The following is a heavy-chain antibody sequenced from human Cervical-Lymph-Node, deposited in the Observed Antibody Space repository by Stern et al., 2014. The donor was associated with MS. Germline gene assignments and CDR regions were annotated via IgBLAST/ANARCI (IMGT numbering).Heavy chain of an antibody. CDR1: GYIFTSYG. CDR2: ISAYNGNT. Sequence: DQLVESGDEVKKPGASVKVSCKASGYIFTSYGISWVRQAPGQGLEWMGWISAYNGNTNYAQKFQGRVTMTTDTSTTTVYVELRSLRSDDTAVYYCARTSPTEYYQYWGQGTLVTVSS. D-gene: IGHD4-11*01. J-gene: IGHJ1*01. CDR3: ARTSPTEYYQY. V-gene: IGHV1-18*01.